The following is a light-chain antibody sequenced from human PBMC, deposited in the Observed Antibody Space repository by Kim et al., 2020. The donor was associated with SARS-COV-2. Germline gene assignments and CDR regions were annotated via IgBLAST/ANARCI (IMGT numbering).Light chain of an antibody. Sequence: APGTTARITCGGNNLGSKSVHWYQQKPGQAPVLVISYASDRPSGNPGRFSGSNSGNTATLTISSVEAGDEADYYCQVWDSSSDHRVFGGGTQLTVL. V-gene: IGLV3-21*04. CDR2: YAS. CDR3: QVWDSSSDHRV. CDR1: NLGSKS. J-gene: IGLJ3*02.